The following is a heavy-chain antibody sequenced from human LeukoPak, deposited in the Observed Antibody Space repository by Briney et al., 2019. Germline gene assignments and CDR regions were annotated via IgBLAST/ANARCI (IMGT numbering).Heavy chain of an antibody. CDR1: GFTFSSSA. CDR2: ITGKDATT. J-gene: IGHJ4*02. V-gene: IGHV3-23*01. D-gene: IGHD5-18*01. Sequence: PGGSLRLSCAASGFTFSSSAMSWVRQTPGKGLEWVSSITGKDATTYYSDSVKGRFTISRDNSKNTLSLQMNSLRAEDTAVYFCAKERRRVDTAMVRSYYFENWGQGTLVTVSS. CDR3: AKERRRVDTAMVRSYYFEN.